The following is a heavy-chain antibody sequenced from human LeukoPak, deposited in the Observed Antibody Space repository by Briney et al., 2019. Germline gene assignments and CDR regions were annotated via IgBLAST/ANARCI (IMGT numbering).Heavy chain of an antibody. D-gene: IGHD1-1*01. V-gene: IGHV1-18*01. CDR2: ISAYNGNT. J-gene: IGHJ3*02. CDR3: ARGMTGRLDDAFDI. CDR1: GYTFTSYG. Sequence: ASVKVSCKASGYTFTSYGISWVRQAPGQGLEWMGWISAYNGNTNYAQKLQGRVTMTTDTSTSTAYMELSSLRSEDTAVYYCARGMTGRLDDAFDIWGQGTMVTVSS.